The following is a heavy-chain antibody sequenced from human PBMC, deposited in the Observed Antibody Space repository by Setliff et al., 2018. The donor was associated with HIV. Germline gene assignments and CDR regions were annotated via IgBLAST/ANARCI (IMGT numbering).Heavy chain of an antibody. Sequence: GGSLRLSCVASGFTFSDYWMHWVRQGPGKGLVWVARINSDGISTKHADSVKGRFTISRDNAKNTLFLQMNSLRVEDTAVYYCARDIPPEYPGFDLWGQGTVVTVSS. CDR2: INSDGIST. J-gene: IGHJ3*01. V-gene: IGHV3-74*03. D-gene: IGHD6-6*01. CDR1: GFTFSDYW. CDR3: ARDIPPEYPGFDL.